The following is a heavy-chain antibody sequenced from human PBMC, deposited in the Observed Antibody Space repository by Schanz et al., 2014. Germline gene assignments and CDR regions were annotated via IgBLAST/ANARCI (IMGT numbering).Heavy chain of an antibody. CDR3: VTWSTTYLYQDY. CDR2: IAYDGSRK. Sequence: HVQLVESGGGVVQPGGSLRLSCAASGFTFSAFGMHWVRQAPGKGLDWVAFIAYDGSRKYYGDSVRGRFTISRDNSKNPLSLHMDALRGDVTAMSYCVTWSTTYLYQDYWGQGTLVSVSA. V-gene: IGHV3-30*02. J-gene: IGHJ4*02. CDR1: GFTFSAFG. D-gene: IGHD1-26*01.